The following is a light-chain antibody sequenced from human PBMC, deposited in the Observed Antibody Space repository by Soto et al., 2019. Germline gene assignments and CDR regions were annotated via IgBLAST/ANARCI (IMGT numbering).Light chain of an antibody. CDR1: NIGSKS. CDR3: QVWDSSSDHRYV. J-gene: IGLJ1*01. Sequence: SYELTQPPSVSVAPGKTARITWGGNNIGSKSVHWYQQKPGQAPVLVIYYDSDRPSGIPERCSGSNSGNTASLTISRVEAGDEAGYYCQVWDSSSDHRYVLGTGTKLTVL. CDR2: YDS. V-gene: IGLV3-21*04.